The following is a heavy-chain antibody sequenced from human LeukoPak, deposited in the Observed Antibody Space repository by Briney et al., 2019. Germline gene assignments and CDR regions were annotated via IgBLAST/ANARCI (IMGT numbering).Heavy chain of an antibody. CDR2: INSDGSST. J-gene: IGHJ6*02. V-gene: IGHV3-74*01. CDR1: GFTFSSYW. Sequence: GGSLRLSCAASGFTFSSYWMHWARQAPGKGLVWVSHINSDGSSTSYADSVKGRFTISRDNAKNTVYLQMNSLRVEDTAVYYCARDRQYDIDVWGQGTTVTVSS. CDR3: ARDRQYDIDV.